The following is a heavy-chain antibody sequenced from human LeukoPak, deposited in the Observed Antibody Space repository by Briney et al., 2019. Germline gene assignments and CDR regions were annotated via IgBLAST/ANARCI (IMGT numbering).Heavy chain of an antibody. D-gene: IGHD1-26*01. CDR3: ARATGSGSYYLGYDY. Sequence: ASVKVSCKASGYTFTSYGISWVRQAPGQGLEWMGWISAYNGNTNYAQKLQGRVTMTTDTSTSTAYMELRSLRSDDTAVYYCARATGSGSYYLGYDYWGQGTLVTVSS. J-gene: IGHJ4*02. CDR2: ISAYNGNT. CDR1: GYTFTSYG. V-gene: IGHV1-18*01.